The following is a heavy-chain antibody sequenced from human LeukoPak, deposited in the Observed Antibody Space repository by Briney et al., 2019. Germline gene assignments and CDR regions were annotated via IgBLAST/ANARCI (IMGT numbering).Heavy chain of an antibody. Sequence: GGSLRLSCAASGFTFSYYWMGWVRQAPGKGLEWVAVISYDGSNKYYADSVKGRFTISRDNSKNTLYLQMNSLRAEDTAVYYCAKDLDTYYYYGMDVWGQGTTVTVSS. CDR3: AKDLDTYYYYGMDV. V-gene: IGHV3-30*18. J-gene: IGHJ6*02. CDR1: GFTFSYYW. CDR2: ISYDGSNK.